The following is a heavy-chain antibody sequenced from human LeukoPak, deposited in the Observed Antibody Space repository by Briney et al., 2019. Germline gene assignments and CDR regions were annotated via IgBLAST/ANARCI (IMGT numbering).Heavy chain of an antibody. Sequence: KPSETLSLTCTVSGGSISSYYWSWIRQPPGKGLEWIGYIYYSGSSNYNPSLKSRVTMSVDTSKNHFSLKLSSVTAADTAVYYCAGGFRGQLGYFDYWGQGTLVTVSS. CDR1: GGSISSYY. CDR3: AGGFRGQLGYFDY. V-gene: IGHV4-59*01. J-gene: IGHJ4*02. D-gene: IGHD1-1*01. CDR2: IYYSGSS.